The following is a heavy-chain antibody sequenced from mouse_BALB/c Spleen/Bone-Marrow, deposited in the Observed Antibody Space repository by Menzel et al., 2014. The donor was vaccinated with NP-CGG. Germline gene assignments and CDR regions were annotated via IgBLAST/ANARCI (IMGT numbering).Heavy chain of an antibody. V-gene: IGHV10-3*03. CDR3: VRDHYGAFAY. CDR1: GFTFNTYA. CDR2: IRSKSNNYAT. Sequence: DVKLVESGGGLVQPKGSLKLSCAASGFTFNTYAMHWVCQAPGKGLEWVARIRSKSNNYATYYADSVKDRFTISRDDSQSMLYLQMNNLKTEDTAMYYCVRDHYGAFAYWGQGTLVTVSA. J-gene: IGHJ3*01. D-gene: IGHD1-1*02.